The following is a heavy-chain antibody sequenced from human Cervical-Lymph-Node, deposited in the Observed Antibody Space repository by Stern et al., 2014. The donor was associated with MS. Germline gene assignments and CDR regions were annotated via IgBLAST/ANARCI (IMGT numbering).Heavy chain of an antibody. D-gene: IGHD5/OR15-5a*01. CDR3: AFSLYISHLEGY. Sequence: QVQLVESGAEVKKPGASVKVSCRASGFTFSTNYIHWVRQAPGQGLEWMGVIYPSVGSTSYAQKFQGRVTMTRDTSTSTVSMELRRLISEDTAVYYCAFSLYISHLEGYWGQGTLVTVSS. J-gene: IGHJ4*02. CDR2: IYPSVGST. V-gene: IGHV1-46*03. CDR1: GFTFSTNY.